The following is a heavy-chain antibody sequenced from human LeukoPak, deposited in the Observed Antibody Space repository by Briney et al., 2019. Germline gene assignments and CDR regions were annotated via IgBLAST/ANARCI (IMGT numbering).Heavy chain of an antibody. CDR2: IIPIFGTA. D-gene: IGHD2-15*01. Sequence: SVKVSCKASGGTFSSYAISWVRQAPGQGLEWMGGIIPIFGTANYAQEFQGRVTITADESTSTAYMELSSLRSEDTAVYYCARGWCSGGSCYSGFDYWGQGTLVTVSS. V-gene: IGHV1-69*13. J-gene: IGHJ4*02. CDR1: GGTFSSYA. CDR3: ARGWCSGGSCYSGFDY.